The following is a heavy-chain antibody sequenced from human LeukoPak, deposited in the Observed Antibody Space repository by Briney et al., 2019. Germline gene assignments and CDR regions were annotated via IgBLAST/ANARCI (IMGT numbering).Heavy chain of an antibody. CDR1: GGTFSSYA. CDR3: AREEDEYSSGWYDAFDI. V-gene: IGHV1-69*05. CDR2: IIPIFGTA. D-gene: IGHD6-19*01. Sequence: SVKVSCKASGGTFSSYAISWVRQAPGQGLEWMGRIIPIFGTANYAQKFQGRVTITTDESTSTAYMELSSLRSEDTTVYYCAREEDEYSSGWYDAFDIWGQGTMVTVSS. J-gene: IGHJ3*02.